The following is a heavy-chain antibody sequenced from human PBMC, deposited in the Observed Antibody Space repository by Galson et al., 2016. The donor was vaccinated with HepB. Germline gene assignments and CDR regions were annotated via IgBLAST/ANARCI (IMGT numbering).Heavy chain of an antibody. CDR3: AKGDRTPRTSIYGGAFDY. D-gene: IGHD4-23*01. V-gene: IGHV3-30*18. CDR2: ISYDGDNK. Sequence: SLRLSCAASGFTFSFYGMHWVRQAPGKGLGWVALISYDGDNKNYADSVKGRFTISRDNSDNTLYLQMNRMRIEDTAVYYCAKGDRTPRTSIYGGAFDYWGQGALVTVSS. CDR1: GFTFSFYG. J-gene: IGHJ4*02.